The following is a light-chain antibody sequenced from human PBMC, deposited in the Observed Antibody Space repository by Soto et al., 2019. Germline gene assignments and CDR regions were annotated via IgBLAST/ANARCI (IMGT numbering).Light chain of an antibody. CDR2: AAS. Sequence: DIQMTQSPSSLSASVGDRVTITCRASQSISSYLNWYQQKPGKAPKLLIYAASSLQSGVPPRFSGSGSGTDFTLTISSLQPEDFATYYCQQSYSTRYTFGQGTKLEIK. CDR3: QQSYSTRYT. CDR1: QSISSY. V-gene: IGKV1-39*01. J-gene: IGKJ2*01.